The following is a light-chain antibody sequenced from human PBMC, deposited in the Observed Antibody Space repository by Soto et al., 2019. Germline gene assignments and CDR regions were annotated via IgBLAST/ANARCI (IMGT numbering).Light chain of an antibody. CDR2: EVR. J-gene: IGLJ2*01. Sequence: QSALTQPASVSGSAGQSITISCSGTMRDVGAYNLVSWYQQHPGTAPKLIIYEVRNRPSGISSRFSGSRSGNTASLTISGLQSEDEGDYYCSSFAGINNLLFGGGTKLTVL. CDR3: SSFAGINNLL. CDR1: MRDVGAYNL. V-gene: IGLV2-14*01.